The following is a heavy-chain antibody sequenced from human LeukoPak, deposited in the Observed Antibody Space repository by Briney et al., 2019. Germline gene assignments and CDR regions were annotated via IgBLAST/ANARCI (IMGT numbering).Heavy chain of an antibody. Sequence: ASVKVSCKASGYTFSNYGINWLRQAPGQGLEWMGWISDYNSNRNYVQKFQGRFTLTADTSSSTAYMELRSLTSDDTATYYCARSGRSWYDWSDPWGQETQVTVSA. J-gene: IGHJ5*02. CDR3: ARSGRSWYDWSDP. D-gene: IGHD6-13*01. CDR1: GYTFSNYG. V-gene: IGHV1-18*01. CDR2: ISDYNSNR.